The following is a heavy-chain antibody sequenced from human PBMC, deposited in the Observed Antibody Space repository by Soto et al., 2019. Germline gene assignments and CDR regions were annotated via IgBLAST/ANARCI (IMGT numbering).Heavy chain of an antibody. CDR3: ARQIAAAGTFDY. CDR2: ISYSGST. Sequence: SETLSLTCTVSGGSISGFYWSWIRQPPGKGLEWIGCISYSGSTNYNPSLKSRVTISVDTSKNQFSLKLSSVTAADTALYYCARQIAAAGTFDYWGQGALVTVSS. J-gene: IGHJ4*02. V-gene: IGHV4-59*08. CDR1: GGSISGFY. D-gene: IGHD6-13*01.